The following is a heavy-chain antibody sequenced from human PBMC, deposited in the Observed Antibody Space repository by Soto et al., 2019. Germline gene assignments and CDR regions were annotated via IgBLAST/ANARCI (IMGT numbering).Heavy chain of an antibody. CDR1: GGSISRYY. V-gene: IGHV4-59*01. D-gene: IGHD2-21*02. CDR3: ARDLWGYCGTDCYPLDV. Sequence: SETLSLTCTVSGGSISRYYWSWIRQPPGKGLEWIGYMYNTGSTVYNPPFKSRVTISVDTSKNQFSLKLNSVTAADTAVYYCARDLWGYCGTDCYPLDVWGQGTTVTVS. CDR2: MYNTGST. J-gene: IGHJ6*02.